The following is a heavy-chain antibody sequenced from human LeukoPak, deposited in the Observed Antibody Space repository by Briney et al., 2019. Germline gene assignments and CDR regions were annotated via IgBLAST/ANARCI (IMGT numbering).Heavy chain of an antibody. J-gene: IGHJ4*02. V-gene: IGHV3-74*01. CDR3: ARAVAGTYFDY. CDR2: INSEGSSI. D-gene: IGHD6-19*01. CDR1: TITISSYW. Sequence: GSLRLSCEASTITISSYWMHWVRQAPGEGLVWVPRINSEGSSISYADSVKGRFTISRDNAKNTLYLQMNSLRAEDTAVYYCARAVAGTYFDYWGQGTLVTVSS.